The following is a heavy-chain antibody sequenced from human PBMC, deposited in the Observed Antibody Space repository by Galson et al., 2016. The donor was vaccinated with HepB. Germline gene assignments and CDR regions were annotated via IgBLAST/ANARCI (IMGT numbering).Heavy chain of an antibody. Sequence: SVKVSCKASGGTFSSYAISWVRQAPGQGLEWMGGIIPLFGPANYAQKFQGRVTITADESTSTAYMELSSLGSEDTAVYYCARGCGSRYPNHYYFGMDVWGQGTTVIVSS. V-gene: IGHV1-69*13. CDR3: ARGCGSRYPNHYYFGMDV. CDR2: IIPLFGPA. J-gene: IGHJ6*02. D-gene: IGHD2-15*01. CDR1: GGTFSSYA.